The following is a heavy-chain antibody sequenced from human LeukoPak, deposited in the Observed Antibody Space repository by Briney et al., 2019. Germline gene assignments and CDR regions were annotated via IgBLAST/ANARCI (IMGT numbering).Heavy chain of an antibody. J-gene: IGHJ6*02. V-gene: IGHV5-51*01. D-gene: IGHD3-10*01. CDR3: ARGYYYGSGSYYNRKDYYGMDV. CDR1: GYSFTSYW. CDR2: IYPGDSDT. Sequence: GESLKISCKGSGYSFTSYWIGWVRQMPGKGLEWMGIIYPGDSDTRYSPSFQGQVTISADKSISTAYLQWSSLKASDTAMYYCARGYYYGSGSYYNRKDYYGMDVWGQGTTVTVSS.